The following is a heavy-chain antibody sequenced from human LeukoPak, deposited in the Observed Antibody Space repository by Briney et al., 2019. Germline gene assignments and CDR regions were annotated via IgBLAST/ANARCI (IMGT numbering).Heavy chain of an antibody. Sequence: PSETLSLTCTVSGGSISSSSYYWGWIRQPPGKGLEWIGSIYYSGSTYYNPSLKSRVTMSVDTSKNQFSLKLSSVTAADTAVYYCAREWLLPYFNYWGQGTLVTVSS. J-gene: IGHJ4*02. V-gene: IGHV4-39*07. CDR1: GGSISSSSYY. D-gene: IGHD3-22*01. CDR2: IYYSGST. CDR3: AREWLLPYFNY.